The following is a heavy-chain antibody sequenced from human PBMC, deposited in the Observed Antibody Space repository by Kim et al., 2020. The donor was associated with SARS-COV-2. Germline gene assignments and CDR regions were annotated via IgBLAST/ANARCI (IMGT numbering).Heavy chain of an antibody. J-gene: IGHJ6*02. CDR2: ISYDGSNK. Sequence: GGSLRLSCAASGFTFSSYGMHWVRQAPGKGLEWVAVISYDGSNKYYADSVKGRFTISRDNSKNTLYLQMNSLRAEDTAVYYCAKDHDDYHYYYGMDVWGQGTTVTVSS. CDR3: AKDHDDYHYYYGMDV. CDR1: GFTFSSYG. D-gene: IGHD3-3*01. V-gene: IGHV3-30*18.